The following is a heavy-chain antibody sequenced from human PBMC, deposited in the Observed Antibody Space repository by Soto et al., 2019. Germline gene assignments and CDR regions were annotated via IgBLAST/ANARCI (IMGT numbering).Heavy chain of an antibody. CDR3: ARNEHGGGGAMVGYYYSGMDV. D-gene: IGHD3-16*01. CDR1: GGSISSSSYY. Sequence: SETLSLTCTVSGGSISSSSYYWGWIRQPPGKGLEWIGSIYYSGSTYYNPSLKSRVTISVDMSKNQFSLKLSSVTAADTAVYYWARNEHGGGGAMVGYYYSGMDVWAKGTTVS. V-gene: IGHV4-39*01. CDR2: IYYSGST. J-gene: IGHJ6*04.